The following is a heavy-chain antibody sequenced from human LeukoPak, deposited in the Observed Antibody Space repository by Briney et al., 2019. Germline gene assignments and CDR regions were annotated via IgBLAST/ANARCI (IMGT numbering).Heavy chain of an antibody. CDR1: GFTFSSYG. Sequence: SGGSLRLSCAASGFTFSSYGMHWIRQAPGKGLEWVAVISFDGNTKYYADSVKGRFTISRHNSKNTLYLQMSSLRAEDTAVYYCARDGAPPLRYFDWFSMDYWGQGTLVTLAS. D-gene: IGHD3-9*01. V-gene: IGHV3-33*01. CDR2: ISFDGNTK. J-gene: IGHJ4*02. CDR3: ARDGAPPLRYFDWFSMDY.